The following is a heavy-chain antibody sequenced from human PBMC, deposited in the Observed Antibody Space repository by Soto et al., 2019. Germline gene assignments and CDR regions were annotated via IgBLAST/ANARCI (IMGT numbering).Heavy chain of an antibody. CDR2: INHSGST. CDR3: ARGRLRVRGVIKGSCYFDY. D-gene: IGHD3-10*01. CDR1: GGSFSGYY. Sequence: QVQLQQWGAGLLKPSETLSLTCAVYGGSFSGYYWSWIRQPPGKGLEWIGEINHSGSTNYNPSLKSRVTITVDTSKHQFSLKLSSVTAADTAVYYCARGRLRVRGVIKGSCYFDYWGQGTLVTVSS. V-gene: IGHV4-34*01. J-gene: IGHJ4*02.